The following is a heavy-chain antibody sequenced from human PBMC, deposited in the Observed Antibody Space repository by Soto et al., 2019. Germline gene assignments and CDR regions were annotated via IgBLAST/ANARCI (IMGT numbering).Heavy chain of an antibody. V-gene: IGHV4-4*07. CDR2: IYTSGST. CDR1: GGSISSYY. CDR3: ARDPYYYDSSGYYYGSAFDI. D-gene: IGHD3-22*01. Sequence: SETLSLAXTVSGGSISSYYWSWIRQPAGKGLEWIGRIYTSGSTNYNPSLKSRVTMSVDTSKNQFSLKLSSVTAADTAVYYCARDPYYYDSSGYYYGSAFDIWGQGTMVTVSS. J-gene: IGHJ3*02.